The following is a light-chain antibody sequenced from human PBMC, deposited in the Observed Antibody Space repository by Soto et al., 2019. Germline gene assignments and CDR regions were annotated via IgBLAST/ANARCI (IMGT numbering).Light chain of an antibody. CDR1: SSNIGAGYD. Sequence: QSVLTQPPSVSGAPGQRVTISCTGNSSNIGAGYDVHWYQQVPGTAPKLLIYGNNNRPAGVPDRLSGSKSGTSASLAITGLQAEDEADYYCQSYDSSLSGSVFGGGTKLTVL. J-gene: IGLJ3*02. CDR3: QSYDSSLSGSV. CDR2: GNN. V-gene: IGLV1-40*01.